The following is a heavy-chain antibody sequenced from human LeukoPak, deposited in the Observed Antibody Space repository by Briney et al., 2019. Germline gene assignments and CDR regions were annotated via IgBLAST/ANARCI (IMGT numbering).Heavy chain of an antibody. V-gene: IGHV3-7*01. D-gene: IGHD6-13*01. CDR3: ARDLSSWRAFDI. CDR1: GFTFRSFW. CDR2: IKEDGSDK. Sequence: GSLRLSCAASGFTFRSFWMSWVRQAPGKGLEWVANIKEDGSDKNYLDSVEGRFTISRDNAKNSLYLQMNSLRAEDTAEYYCARDLSSWRAFDIWGQGTMVTVSS. J-gene: IGHJ3*02.